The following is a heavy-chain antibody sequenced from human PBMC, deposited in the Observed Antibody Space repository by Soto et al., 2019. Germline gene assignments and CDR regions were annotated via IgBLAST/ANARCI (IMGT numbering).Heavy chain of an antibody. CDR1: GGTFSDFG. Sequence: QVQLVQSGAEVKKPGSSVRVSCKASGGTFSDFGIHWVRQAPGQGLEWMGGLIPIFGTPNYAQKFQGRVTISADELTRTAYMEVSSLRSEDTAVYYCARGWDHYDSSGLRTWFDPWGQGALVTVSS. J-gene: IGHJ5*02. CDR3: ARGWDHYDSSGLRTWFDP. V-gene: IGHV1-69*01. D-gene: IGHD3-22*01. CDR2: LIPIFGTP.